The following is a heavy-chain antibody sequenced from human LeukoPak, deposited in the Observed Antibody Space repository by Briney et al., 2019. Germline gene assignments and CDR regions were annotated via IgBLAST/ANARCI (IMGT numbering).Heavy chain of an antibody. V-gene: IGHV3-23*01. CDR3: ANGRYHNF. D-gene: IGHD2-2*01. CDR2: ITTSGGDT. J-gene: IGHJ4*02. CDR1: GFTFSSYA. Sequence: PGGSLRLSCAASGFTFSSYAMSSVPQAPGKGLEWVSHITTSGGDTYYADSVRGRFTISRDNSKNTLYLQMNSLRAEDTAVYYCANGRYHNFWGQGTLVTVS.